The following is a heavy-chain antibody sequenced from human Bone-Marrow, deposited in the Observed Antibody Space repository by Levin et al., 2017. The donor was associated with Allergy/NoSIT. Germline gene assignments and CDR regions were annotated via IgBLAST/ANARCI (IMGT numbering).Heavy chain of an antibody. CDR2: ISAYNGNT. D-gene: IGHD2-15*01. CDR1: GYTFTSYG. V-gene: IGHV1-18*01. J-gene: IGHJ6*02. CDR3: ARDYEDIVVVVAATPYYYYGMDG. Sequence: GESLKISCKASGYTFTSYGISWVRQAPGQGLEWMGWISAYNGNTNYAQKLQGRVTMTTDTSTSTAYMELRSLRSDDTAVYYCARDYEDIVVVVAATPYYYYGMDGWGQGTTVTVSS.